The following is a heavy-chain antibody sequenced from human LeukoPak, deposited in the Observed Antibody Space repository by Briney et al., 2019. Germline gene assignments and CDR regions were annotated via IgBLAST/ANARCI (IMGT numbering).Heavy chain of an antibody. CDR2: ISYGGSNK. D-gene: IGHD6-13*01. Sequence: GGSLRLSCAASGFTFSSYGMHWVRQAPGKGLEWVAVISYGGSNKYYADSVKGRFTISRDNSKNTLYLQMNSLRAEDTAVYYCAKESRASSSWYVATGNYFDYWGQGTLVTVSS. J-gene: IGHJ4*02. V-gene: IGHV3-30*18. CDR3: AKESRASSSWYVATGNYFDY. CDR1: GFTFSSYG.